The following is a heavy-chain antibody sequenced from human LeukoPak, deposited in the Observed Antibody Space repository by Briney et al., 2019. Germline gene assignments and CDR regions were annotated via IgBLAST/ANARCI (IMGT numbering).Heavy chain of an antibody. Sequence: GGSLRLSCAASGFIVSSNYMSWVRQAPGKGLEWVSVIFTGGTTSYADPVKGRFTISRDNSKNTVYLQMNSLRAEDTAVYYCAREGSRSSYDYWGQGTLVTLSS. CDR3: AREGSRSSYDY. D-gene: IGHD6-6*01. J-gene: IGHJ4*02. CDR2: IFTGGTT. V-gene: IGHV3-66*01. CDR1: GFIVSSNY.